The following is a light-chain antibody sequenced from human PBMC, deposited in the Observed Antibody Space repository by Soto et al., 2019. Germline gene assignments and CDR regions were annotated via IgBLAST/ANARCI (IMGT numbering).Light chain of an antibody. CDR3: SSWTSSSTYV. CDR1: SSDVGGYNY. CDR2: DVS. V-gene: IGLV2-14*01. Sequence: QSVLTQPASVSGSPGHSITISCTGTSSDVGGYNYVSWYQQYPGKAPKLMIYDVSNRPSGISNRFSGSKSVNTASLTISGLLAEDEADYYCSSWTSSSTYVFGTGTKVTVL. J-gene: IGLJ1*01.